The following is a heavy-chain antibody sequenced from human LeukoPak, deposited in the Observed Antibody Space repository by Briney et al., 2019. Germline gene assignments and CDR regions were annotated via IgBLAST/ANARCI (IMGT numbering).Heavy chain of an antibody. CDR1: GFTFSSYS. CDR3: IRDLFDEYSLDY. D-gene: IGHD4-11*01. Sequence: PGGSLRLSCAASGFTFSSYSMNWVRQAQGKGLEWVSSINSDSSLMFYAESVKGRFTISRDNARNSLYLQMNSLRAEDTAVYYCIRDLFDEYSLDYWGQGALVTVSS. CDR2: INSDSSLM. V-gene: IGHV3-21*01. J-gene: IGHJ4*02.